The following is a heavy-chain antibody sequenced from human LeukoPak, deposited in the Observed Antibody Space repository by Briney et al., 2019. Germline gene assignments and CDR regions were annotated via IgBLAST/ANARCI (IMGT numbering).Heavy chain of an antibody. CDR1: GYTFTSYA. CDR2: INAGNGNT. V-gene: IGHV1-3*01. D-gene: IGHD3-22*01. CDR3: ARGEWLLPHFDY. J-gene: IGHJ4*02. Sequence: ASVKVSCKASGYTFTSYAMHRVRQAPGQRLEWMGWINAGNGNTKYSQKFQGRVTITRDTSASTAHMELSSLRSEDTAVYYCARGEWLLPHFDYWGQGTLVTVSS.